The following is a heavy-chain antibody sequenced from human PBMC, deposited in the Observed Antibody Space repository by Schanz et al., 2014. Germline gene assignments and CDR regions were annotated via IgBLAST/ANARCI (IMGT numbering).Heavy chain of an antibody. J-gene: IGHJ6*03. CDR1: GITLSGYG. V-gene: IGHV3-30*03. CDR2: ISFDGRNT. Sequence: VQLVESGGGLVQPGRSLRLSCAASGITLSGYGLHWVRQAPGKGLEWVGFISFDGRNTGYAHSVKGRFTISRDNAKNSLYLQMNSLRAEDTAVYYCARPSDSSWYMDVWGKGTTVTVSS. CDR3: ARPSDSSWYMDV. D-gene: IGHD2-21*02.